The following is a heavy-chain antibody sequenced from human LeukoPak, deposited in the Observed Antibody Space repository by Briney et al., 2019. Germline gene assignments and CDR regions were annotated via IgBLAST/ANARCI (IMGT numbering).Heavy chain of an antibody. Sequence: SETLSLTCTVSDGSISSYYWSWIRQPPGKGLEWIGYIYYSGSTNYNPSLKSRVTISVDTSKNQFSLKLSSVTAADTAVYYCARGRATAFNYWGQGTLVTVSS. V-gene: IGHV4-59*01. CDR3: ARGRATAFNY. J-gene: IGHJ4*02. D-gene: IGHD5-12*01. CDR1: DGSISSYY. CDR2: IYYSGST.